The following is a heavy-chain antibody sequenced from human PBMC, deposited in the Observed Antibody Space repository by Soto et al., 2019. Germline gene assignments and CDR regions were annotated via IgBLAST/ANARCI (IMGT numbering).Heavy chain of an antibody. Sequence: QVQLVQSGAEVKKPGASVKVSCKASGYTFTSHGISWVRQAPGQGLEWMGWISAHNGNTKYAQKLQGRVTMTTDTSTRTAYMEMRSLRSDDTAVYYCARAGYCSGGSCSVWYFDVWGRGTLVTVSS. J-gene: IGHJ2*01. CDR3: ARAGYCSGGSCSVWYFDV. V-gene: IGHV1-18*01. CDR1: GYTFTSHG. D-gene: IGHD2-15*01. CDR2: ISAHNGNT.